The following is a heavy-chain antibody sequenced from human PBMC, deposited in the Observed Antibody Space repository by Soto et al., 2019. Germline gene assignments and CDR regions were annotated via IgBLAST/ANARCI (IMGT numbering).Heavy chain of an antibody. D-gene: IGHD6-13*01. CDR2: ISAYNGNT. Sequence: QVQLVQSGAEVKKPGASVKVSCKASGYTFTSYGISWVRQAPGQGLGWMGWISAYNGNTKYVQKFQGRVTMTTDTSTSTAYMELRSLRSDATAVYYCARDAAAGLNDYWGQGTLVTVSS. CDR3: ARDAAAGLNDY. V-gene: IGHV1-18*01. CDR1: GYTFTSYG. J-gene: IGHJ4*02.